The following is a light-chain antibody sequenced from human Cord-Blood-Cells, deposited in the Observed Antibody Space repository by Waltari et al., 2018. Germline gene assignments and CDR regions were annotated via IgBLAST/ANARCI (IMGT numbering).Light chain of an antibody. Sequence: SYELTQPPSVSVSPGQTARITCSGDALPNQTAYRYQQKPGQAPVLVIYKDSERPSGIPERFSGSSSGTTVTLTISGVQAEDEADYYCQSADSSGTYPYVFGTGTKVTVL. CDR2: KDS. CDR1: ALPNQT. CDR3: QSADSSGTYPYV. V-gene: IGLV3-25*03. J-gene: IGLJ1*01.